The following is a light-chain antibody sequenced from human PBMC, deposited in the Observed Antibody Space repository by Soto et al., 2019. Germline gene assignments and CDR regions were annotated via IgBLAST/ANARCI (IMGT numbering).Light chain of an antibody. CDR3: QQYGSSPPWT. J-gene: IGKJ1*01. Sequence: EIVFTQSPGTLSLSPGEGATLSCRASQSVGSTYLAWYQQKPGQAPRLLIYGASSRATGIPDRFSGSGSGTDFTLTISRLEPEDFAVYYCQQYGSSPPWTFGQGTKVDIK. CDR2: GAS. V-gene: IGKV3-20*01. CDR1: QSVGSTY.